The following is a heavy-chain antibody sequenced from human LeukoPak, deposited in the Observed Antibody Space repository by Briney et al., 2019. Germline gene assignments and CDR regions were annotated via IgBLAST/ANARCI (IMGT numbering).Heavy chain of an antibody. CDR2: ISGSGGST. CDR1: GFPFNNYA. V-gene: IGHV3-23*01. CDR3: AKPTTVTGRKLQAFDY. D-gene: IGHD4-17*01. J-gene: IGHJ4*02. Sequence: PGGSLRLSCAASGFPFNNYAMSWVRQAPGKGLEWVSSISGSGGSTYYADSVKGRITISRDNSKSTLYLQMNSLRAEDTAVYYGAKPTTVTGRKLQAFDYWGQGTLVTVSS.